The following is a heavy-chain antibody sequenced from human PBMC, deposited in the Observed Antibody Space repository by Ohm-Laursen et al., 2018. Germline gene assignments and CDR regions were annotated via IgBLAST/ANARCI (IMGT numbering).Heavy chain of an antibody. Sequence: ASVKVSCKASGYTFTSYYMHWVRQAPRQGLEWMGIINPSGGSTSYAQKFQGRVTMTRDTPTSTVYMELSSLRSDDTAVYYCARIRGWEDYYYYGMDVWGQGTTVTVSS. CDR3: ARIRGWEDYYYYGMDV. J-gene: IGHJ6*02. CDR1: GYTFTSYY. V-gene: IGHV1-46*01. CDR2: INPSGGST. D-gene: IGHD1-26*01.